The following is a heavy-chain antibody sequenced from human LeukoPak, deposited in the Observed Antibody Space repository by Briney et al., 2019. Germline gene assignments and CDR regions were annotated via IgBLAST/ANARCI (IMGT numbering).Heavy chain of an antibody. CDR2: TYSGGTT. Sequence: GGSLRLSCAASGFSVTINYMNWVRQAPGKGLEWVSVTYSGGTTDYADSVKGRFTISRDNAQNSLYLQMNSLRAEDTAIYYCVRDRGTYRPIDYWGQGTLVTVSS. CDR1: GFSVTINY. J-gene: IGHJ4*02. V-gene: IGHV3-53*01. CDR3: VRDRGTYRPIDY. D-gene: IGHD1-26*01.